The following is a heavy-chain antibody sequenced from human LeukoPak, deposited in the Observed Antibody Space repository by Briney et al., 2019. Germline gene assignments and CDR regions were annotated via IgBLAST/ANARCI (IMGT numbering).Heavy chain of an antibody. CDR1: GGSFSGYY. CDR2: INHSGST. D-gene: IGHD3-16*02. CDR3: ARAPRYYFDY. J-gene: IGHJ4*02. Sequence: SETLSLTCAVYGGSFSGYYWSWIRQPPGKGLEWIGEINHSGSTNYNPSLKSRVTISVDTSKNQFSLKLSSVTAADTAVYYCARAPRYYFDYWGQGTPVTVSS. V-gene: IGHV4-34*01.